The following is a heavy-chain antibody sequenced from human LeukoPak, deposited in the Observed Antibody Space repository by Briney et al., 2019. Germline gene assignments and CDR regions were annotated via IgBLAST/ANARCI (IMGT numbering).Heavy chain of an antibody. J-gene: IGHJ3*02. V-gene: IGHV3-30*04. CDR1: GFTFSSYA. D-gene: IGHD1-26*01. Sequence: GGSLRLSCAASGFTFSSYAMHWVRQAPGKGLEWVAVISYDGSNKYYADSVKGRFTISRDNSKNTLYLQMNSLRADDTAVYYCARGGSYLSAFDIWGQGTMVTVSS. CDR2: ISYDGSNK. CDR3: ARGGSYLSAFDI.